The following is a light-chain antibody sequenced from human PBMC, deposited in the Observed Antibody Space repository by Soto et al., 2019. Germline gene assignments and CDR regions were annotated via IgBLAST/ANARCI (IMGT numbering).Light chain of an antibody. CDR3: QTWATGYWV. CDR1: SGHSNYA. V-gene: IGLV4-69*01. CDR2: LNSDGSH. J-gene: IGLJ3*02. Sequence: QSVLTQSPSASASLGASVKLTCTLSSGHSNYAIAWHQQQPEKGPRYLMNLNSDGSHTKGDGIPDRFSGSSSGAERYLTISSLQSEDEADYYCQTWATGYWVFGGGTKLTVL.